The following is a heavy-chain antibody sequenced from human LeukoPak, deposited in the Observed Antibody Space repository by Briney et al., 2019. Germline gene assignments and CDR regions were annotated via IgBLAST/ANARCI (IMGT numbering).Heavy chain of an antibody. V-gene: IGHV1-2*02. D-gene: IGHD3-22*01. CDR1: GSTFTGYY. CDR2: INPNSGGT. J-gene: IGHJ5*02. Sequence: ASVKVSCKASGSTFTGYYMHWVRQAPGQGLEWMGWINPNSGGTNYAQKFQGRVTMTRDTSISTAYTELSRLRSDDTAGYYCAREITMIVVVSPLDWFDPWGQGTLVTVSS. CDR3: AREITMIVVVSPLDWFDP.